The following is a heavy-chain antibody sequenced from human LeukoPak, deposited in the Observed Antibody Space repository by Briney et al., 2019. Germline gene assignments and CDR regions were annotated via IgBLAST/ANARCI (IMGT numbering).Heavy chain of an antibody. V-gene: IGHV4-61*02. CDR2: IYTSGST. CDR1: GGSLSSGSYY. Sequence: PSETPSLTRTVSGGSLSSGSYYWSWDPQPPRKGLEWIGRIYTSGSTNYNPSLKSRVTISVDTSKNQFSLKLSSVTAADTAVYYCARGSAIGVGDYWGQGTLVTVSS. D-gene: IGHD3-10*01. CDR3: ARGSAIGVGDY. J-gene: IGHJ4*02.